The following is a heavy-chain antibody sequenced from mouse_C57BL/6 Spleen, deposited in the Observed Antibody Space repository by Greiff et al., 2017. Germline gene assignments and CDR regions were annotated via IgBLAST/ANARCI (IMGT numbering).Heavy chain of an antibody. Sequence: EVKLMESGGGLVKPGGSLKLSCAASGFTFSDYGMHWVRQAPEKGLEWVAYISSGSSTIYYADTVKGRFTISRDNAKNTLFLQMTSQRSEDTAMYYCARGSRYFDVWGTGTTVTVSS. CDR1: GFTFSDYG. CDR2: ISSGSSTI. V-gene: IGHV5-17*01. D-gene: IGHD1-1*02. J-gene: IGHJ1*03. CDR3: ARGSRYFDV.